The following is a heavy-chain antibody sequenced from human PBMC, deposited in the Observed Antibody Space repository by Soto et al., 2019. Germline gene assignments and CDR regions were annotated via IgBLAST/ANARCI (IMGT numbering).Heavy chain of an antibody. CDR1: GYTFTSHT. CDR3: ARVAMATTTKGIFYYDY. Sequence: ASVKVSCKASGYTFTSHTIHWVRQAPGQSFEWLGWTNVGNGNTRSSHKFQDRVTIDRDTSASTASMEVSSLRSEDTAIYFCARVAMATTTKGIFYYDYWGQGTLVTVSS. CDR2: TNVGNGNT. J-gene: IGHJ4*02. V-gene: IGHV1-3*01. D-gene: IGHD2-21*01.